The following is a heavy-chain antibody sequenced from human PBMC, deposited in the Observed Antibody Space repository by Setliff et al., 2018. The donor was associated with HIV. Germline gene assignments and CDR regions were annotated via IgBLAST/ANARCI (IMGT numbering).Heavy chain of an antibody. V-gene: IGHV1-69*04. Sequence: SVKVSCKASEGSFTSYTFSWVRQAPGQGLEWMGRIIPIVTIAHYAEQFVGRVTITADKSTSTTYMEVSSLRSEDTAVYYCARERPGDHYESTGYQLADWFDPWGQGTLVTVSS. D-gene: IGHD3-22*01. CDR2: IIPIVTIA. CDR1: EGSFTSYT. J-gene: IGHJ5*02. CDR3: ARERPGDHYESTGYQLADWFDP.